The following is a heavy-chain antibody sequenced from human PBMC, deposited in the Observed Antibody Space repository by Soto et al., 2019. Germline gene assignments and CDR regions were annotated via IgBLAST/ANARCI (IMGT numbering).Heavy chain of an antibody. D-gene: IGHD2-15*01. CDR3: ARSRAFSGGNYNWFDP. J-gene: IGHJ5*02. V-gene: IGHV4-59*08. Sequence: PSETLSLTCTVSGGSISSYYWSWIRQPPGKGLEWIGYIYYSGSTNYNPSLKSRVTISVDTSKSQFSLKLSSVTAADTAVYYCARSRAFSGGNYNWFDPWGQGTLVTVSS. CDR1: GGSISSYY. CDR2: IYYSGST.